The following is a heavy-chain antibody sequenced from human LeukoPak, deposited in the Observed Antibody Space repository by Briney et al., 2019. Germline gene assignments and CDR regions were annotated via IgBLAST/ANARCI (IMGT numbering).Heavy chain of an antibody. CDR2: INHSGST. J-gene: IGHJ4*02. Sequence: KSSETLSLTCAVYGGSFSGYYWSWIRQPPGKGLEWIGEINHSGSTNYNPSLKSRVTISVDTSKNQFSLKLSSVTAADTAVYYCARVRRDGYNPFDYWGQGTLVTVSS. V-gene: IGHV4-34*01. CDR1: GGSFSGYY. D-gene: IGHD5-24*01. CDR3: ARVRRDGYNPFDY.